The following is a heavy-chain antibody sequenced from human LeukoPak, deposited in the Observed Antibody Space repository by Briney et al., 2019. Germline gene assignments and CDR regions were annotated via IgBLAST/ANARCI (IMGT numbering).Heavy chain of an antibody. J-gene: IGHJ4*02. CDR2: VSSSSSTI. CDR3: ARTHSSGWFGFDY. Sequence: GGSLRLSCAASGFTFSSYSMNWVRQAPGKGLEWVSYVSSSSSTIYYADSVKGRFTISRDNAKNSLYLQMNSLRDEDTAVYYCARTHSSGWFGFDYWGQGTLVTVSS. CDR1: GFTFSSYS. V-gene: IGHV3-48*02. D-gene: IGHD6-19*01.